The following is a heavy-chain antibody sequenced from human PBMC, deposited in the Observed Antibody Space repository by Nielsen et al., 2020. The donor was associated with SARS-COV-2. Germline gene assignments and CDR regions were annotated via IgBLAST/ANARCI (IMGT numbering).Heavy chain of an antibody. Sequence: WIRQPPGKGLEWIRYIYYSGSTNYNPSLKSRVTISVDTSKNQFSLKLSSVTAADTAVYYCARGLLCRGGSSSCPRKDNWFDPWGQGTLVTVSS. V-gene: IGHV4-59*01. J-gene: IGHJ5*02. CDR3: ARGLLCRGGSSSCPRKDNWFDP. CDR2: IYYSGST. D-gene: IGHD6-13*01.